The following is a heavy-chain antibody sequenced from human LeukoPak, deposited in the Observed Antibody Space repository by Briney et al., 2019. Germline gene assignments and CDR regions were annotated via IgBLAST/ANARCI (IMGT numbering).Heavy chain of an antibody. D-gene: IGHD2-2*01. CDR2: ISGSGGST. CDR3: AKGSNGDIVVVPASY. J-gene: IGHJ4*02. Sequence: GGSLRLSCAASGFTFSSYAMSWVRQAPGKGLEWVSAISGSGGSTYYAGSVKGRFTISRDNSKNTLYLQMNSLRAEDTAVYYCAKGSNGDIVVVPASYWGQGTLVTVSS. V-gene: IGHV3-23*01. CDR1: GFTFSSYA.